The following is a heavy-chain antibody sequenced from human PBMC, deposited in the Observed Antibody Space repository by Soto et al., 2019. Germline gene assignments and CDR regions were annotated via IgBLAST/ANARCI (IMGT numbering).Heavy chain of an antibody. CDR2: IIPILGTA. V-gene: IGHV1-69*13. CDR3: ARDWGGDTHFFDY. Sequence: SVKVSCKASGGTFSSYAISWVRQAPGQGLEWMGGIIPILGTAKYAENFQGRVTITADESTNTTYMELSSLRSEDTAVYYCARDWGGDTHFFDYWGLGTLVTVSS. D-gene: IGHD3-10*01. CDR1: GGTFSSYA. J-gene: IGHJ4*02.